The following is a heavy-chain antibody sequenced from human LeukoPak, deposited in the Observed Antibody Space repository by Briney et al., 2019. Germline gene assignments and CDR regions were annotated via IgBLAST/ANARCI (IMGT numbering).Heavy chain of an antibody. CDR2: INHSGST. D-gene: IGHD3-22*01. CDR3: ARDPPYYYDSSGYYDY. CDR1: GGSFSGYY. V-gene: IGHV4-34*01. Sequence: PSETLSPTCAVYGGSFSGYYWSWIRQPPGKGLEWIGEINHSGSTNYNPSLKSRVTISVDTSKNQFSLKLSSVTAADTAVYYCARDPPYYYDSSGYYDYWGQGTLVTVSS. J-gene: IGHJ4*02.